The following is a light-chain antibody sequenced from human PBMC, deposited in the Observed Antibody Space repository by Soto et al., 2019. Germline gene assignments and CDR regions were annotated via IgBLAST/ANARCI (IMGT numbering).Light chain of an antibody. J-gene: IGKJ5*01. CDR3: QQYGSSPT. CDR2: GAS. Sequence: EIVLTQSPGTLSLSPGERATLYCRASQSVRSNYLAWYQQKPGQAPRRLIYGASSRATGIPDRFSGSGSGTDFTLTISRLEPEDFAVYYCQQYGSSPTFGEGTRLESK. CDR1: QSVRSNY. V-gene: IGKV3-20*01.